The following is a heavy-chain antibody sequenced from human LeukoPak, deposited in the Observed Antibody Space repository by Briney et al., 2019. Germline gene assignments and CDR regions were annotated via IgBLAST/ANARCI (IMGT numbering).Heavy chain of an antibody. V-gene: IGHV3-23*01. CDR1: GFTFSSSA. J-gene: IGHJ4*02. D-gene: IGHD6-19*01. Sequence: PGGSLRLSCAASGFTFSSSAMSWVRQAPGKGLEWASTISGSGGSTYYADSVKGRFTISRDNSKNTLSLQMNSLRVEDTAVYYCAKDLWDSSGWYSDYWGQGTLVAVSS. CDR3: AKDLWDSSGWYSDY. CDR2: ISGSGGST.